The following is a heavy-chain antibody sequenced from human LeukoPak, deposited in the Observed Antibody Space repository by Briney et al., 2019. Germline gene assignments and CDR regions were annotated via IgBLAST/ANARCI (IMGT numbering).Heavy chain of an antibody. CDR2: ISEDGSNK. Sequence: PGGSLRLSCAASGFTFRSYSMHWVRQAPGRGLESVAVISEDGSNKYYAGSVKGRFTISRDNSENTLYLQMNSLRAEDTALYYCSRDGEHGYNDIDFWGQGTQVTVSS. J-gene: IGHJ4*02. CDR3: SRDGEHGYNDIDF. V-gene: IGHV3-30-3*01. D-gene: IGHD5-24*01. CDR1: GFTFRSYS.